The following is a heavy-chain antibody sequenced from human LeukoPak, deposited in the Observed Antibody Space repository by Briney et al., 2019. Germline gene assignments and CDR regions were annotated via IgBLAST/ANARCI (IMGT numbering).Heavy chain of an antibody. CDR1: GFTFSSYA. CDR2: ISGSGGST. CDR3: AKVHWGDYYDSSGYYHGPLFDY. D-gene: IGHD3-22*01. Sequence: GGSLRLSCAASGFTFSSYAMSWVRQAPGKGLEWVSAISGSGGSTYYADSVKGRFTISRDNSKNTLYLQMNSLRAEDTAVYYCAKVHWGDYYDSSGYYHGPLFDYWGQGTLVTVSS. J-gene: IGHJ4*02. V-gene: IGHV3-23*01.